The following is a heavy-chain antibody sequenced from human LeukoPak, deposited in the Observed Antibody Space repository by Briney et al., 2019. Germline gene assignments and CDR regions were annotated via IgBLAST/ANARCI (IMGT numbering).Heavy chain of an antibody. CDR3: ARDGGIAAAGRAYYFDY. CDR2: ISYDGSNK. Sequence: PGGSLRLSCAASGFTFSSYAMHWVRQAPGKGLEWVAAISYDGSNKYYADSVKGRFTISRDNSKNTLYLQMNSLRAEDTAVYYCARDGGIAAAGRAYYFDYWGQGTLVTVSS. CDR1: GFTFSSYA. D-gene: IGHD6-13*01. J-gene: IGHJ4*02. V-gene: IGHV3-33*05.